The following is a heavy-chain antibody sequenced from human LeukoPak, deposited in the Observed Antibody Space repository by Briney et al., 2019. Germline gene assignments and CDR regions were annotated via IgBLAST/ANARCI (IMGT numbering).Heavy chain of an antibody. Sequence: PSETLSLTCTVSGGSISSSSYYWGWIRQPPGKGLEWIGSIYYSGSTYYNPSLKSRVTISVDTSKNQFSLKLSSVTAADTAVYYCARHEKKLKPRIAVAGTRAYYYYYMDVWGKGTTVTISS. CDR2: IYYSGST. D-gene: IGHD6-19*01. V-gene: IGHV4-39*01. CDR1: GGSISSSSYY. J-gene: IGHJ6*03. CDR3: ARHEKKLKPRIAVAGTRAYYYYYMDV.